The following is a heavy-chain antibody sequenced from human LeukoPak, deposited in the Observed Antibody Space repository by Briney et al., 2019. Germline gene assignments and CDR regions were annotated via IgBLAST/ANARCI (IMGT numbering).Heavy chain of an antibody. CDR3: ARVAFGLYVMDV. CDR1: GLTFSTYS. V-gene: IGHV3-21*01. D-gene: IGHD3-16*01. Sequence: GGSLRLSCAASGLTFSTYSMNWVRQAPGKGLEWVSSISSDSKYIFYADSPKGRFTISRDNAKNSLYLQMISLRAEDTAVYYCARVAFGLYVMDVWGQGTTVTVSS. J-gene: IGHJ6*02. CDR2: ISSDSKYI.